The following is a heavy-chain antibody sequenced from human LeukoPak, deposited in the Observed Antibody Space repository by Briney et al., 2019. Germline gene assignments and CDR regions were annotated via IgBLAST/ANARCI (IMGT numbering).Heavy chain of an antibody. CDR3: ARHGPVYYYYGMDV. V-gene: IGHV4-59*08. J-gene: IGHJ6*02. CDR2: IYYSGST. Sequence: PSETLSLTCTVSGGSISSYYWSWIRQPPGKGLEWIGYIYYSGSTNYNPSLKSRVTISVDTSKNQFSLKLSSVTAADTAVYYCARHGPVYYYYGMDVWGQGTTVTVSS. CDR1: GGSISSYY. D-gene: IGHD3/OR15-3a*01.